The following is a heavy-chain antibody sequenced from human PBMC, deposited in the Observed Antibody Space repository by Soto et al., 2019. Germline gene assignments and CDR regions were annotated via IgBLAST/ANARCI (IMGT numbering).Heavy chain of an antibody. V-gene: IGHV1-18*01. CDR2: ISAYNGNT. Sequence: GASVKVSCKASGYTFTSYGISWVRQAPGQGLEWMGWISAYNGNTNYAQKLQGRVTMTTDTSTSTAYMELRSLRSDDTAVYYCANTTKARDYYYGMDVWGQGTTVTVSS. CDR1: GYTFTSYG. J-gene: IGHJ6*02. CDR3: ANTTKARDYYYGMDV. D-gene: IGHD3-10*01.